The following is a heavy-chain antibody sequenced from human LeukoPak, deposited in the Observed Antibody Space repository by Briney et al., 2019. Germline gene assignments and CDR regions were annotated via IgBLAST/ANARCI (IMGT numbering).Heavy chain of an antibody. CDR2: FDPEDGET. Sequence: ASVKVSCKVSGYTLTELSMHWVRQAPGKGLEWMGGFDPEDGETIYAQKFQGRVTITTDESTSTAYMELSSLRSEDTAVYYCARTWVDCSSTSCYYMDVWGKGTTVTVSS. CDR1: GYTLTELS. D-gene: IGHD2-2*01. CDR3: ARTWVDCSSTSCYYMDV. V-gene: IGHV1-24*01. J-gene: IGHJ6*03.